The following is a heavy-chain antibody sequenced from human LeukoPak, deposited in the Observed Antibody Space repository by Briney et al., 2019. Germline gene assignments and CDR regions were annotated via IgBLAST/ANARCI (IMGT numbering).Heavy chain of an antibody. J-gene: IGHJ5*02. Sequence: PSETLSLTCAVYGGSFSGYYWSWIRQPPGKGLEWIGEINHSGSTNYNPSLKSRVTISVDTSKNQFSLKLSSVTAADTAVYYCAISARGYYGPKGHWFDPWGQGTLVTASS. CDR1: GGSFSGYY. CDR2: INHSGST. V-gene: IGHV4-34*01. D-gene: IGHD4/OR15-4a*01. CDR3: AISARGYYGPKGHWFDP.